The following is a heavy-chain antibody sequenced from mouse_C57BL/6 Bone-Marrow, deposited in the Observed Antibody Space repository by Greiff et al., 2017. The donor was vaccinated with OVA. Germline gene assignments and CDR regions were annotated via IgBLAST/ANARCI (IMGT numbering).Heavy chain of an antibody. J-gene: IGHJ2*01. Sequence: VQLQQSGAELVRPGTSVKLSCKASGYTFTSYWMHWVKQRPGQGLEWIGVIDPSDSYTNYNQKFKGKATLTVDTSSSTAYMQLSSLTSEDSAVYYCARRGLGRGYFDYWGQGTTLTVSS. CDR3: ARRGLGRGYFDY. CDR1: GYTFTSYW. CDR2: IDPSDSYT. D-gene: IGHD4-1*01. V-gene: IGHV1-59*01.